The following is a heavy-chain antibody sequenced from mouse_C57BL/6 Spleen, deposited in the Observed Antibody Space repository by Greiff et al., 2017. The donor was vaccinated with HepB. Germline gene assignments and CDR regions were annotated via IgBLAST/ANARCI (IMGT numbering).Heavy chain of an antibody. Sequence: QVQLQQPGAELVKPGASVKLSCKASGYTFTSYWMQWVKQRPGQGLEWIGEIDPSDSYTNYNQKFKGKATLTVDTSSSTAYMQLSSLTSEDSAVYYCASRNYYGSSYRYFDVWGTGTTVTVSS. CDR2: IDPSDSYT. V-gene: IGHV1-50*01. CDR3: ASRNYYGSSYRYFDV. D-gene: IGHD1-1*01. CDR1: GYTFTSYW. J-gene: IGHJ1*03.